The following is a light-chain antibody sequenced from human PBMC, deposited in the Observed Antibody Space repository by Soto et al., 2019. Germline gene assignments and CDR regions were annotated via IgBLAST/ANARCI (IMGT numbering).Light chain of an antibody. J-gene: IGLJ1*01. V-gene: IGLV2-14*01. Sequence: QSVLTQPASVSGSPGQSITISCTGTSSDVGGYNYVSWYQQHPGKAPKLMIYDVSNRPSGVSNRFSGSKSGNTASLTISGLQAEDEADYSCRSYTSSSTLYVFGPGTKLTVL. CDR1: SSDVGGYNY. CDR2: DVS. CDR3: RSYTSSSTLYV.